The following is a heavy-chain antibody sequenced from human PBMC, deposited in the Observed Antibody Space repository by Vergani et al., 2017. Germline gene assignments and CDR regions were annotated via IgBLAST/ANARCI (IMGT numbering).Heavy chain of an antibody. D-gene: IGHD1-1*01. CDR2: IYPGDSDT. CDR3: ATKKRTTGTPGGAFDI. Sequence: EVQLVQSGAEVKKPGDSLTISCKGSGYSFTSYWIGWVRQMPGKGLEWMGIIYPGDSDTRYSPSFQGQVTISADKSISTDYLQWSSLKASDTAMYYCATKKRTTGTPGGAFDIWGQGTMVTVSS. V-gene: IGHV5-51*01. CDR1: GYSFTSYW. J-gene: IGHJ3*02.